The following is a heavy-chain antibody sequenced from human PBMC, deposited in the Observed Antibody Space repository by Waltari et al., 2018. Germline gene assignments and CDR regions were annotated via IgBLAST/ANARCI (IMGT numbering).Heavy chain of an antibody. CDR3: ARQTAAVDPFDY. V-gene: IGHV5-51*01. J-gene: IGHJ4*02. CDR1: GLTFTKNW. D-gene: IGHD2-15*01. Sequence: EVQLVQSGAEVKKPGESLKISCKVSGLTFTKNWIAWVRQMPGKGLEWVGIIYPGDPDIRYSPSLQVQVTISVDESINTAFLQWTSLKASDTAIYFCARQTAAVDPFDYWGQGTLVTVSS. CDR2: IYPGDPDI.